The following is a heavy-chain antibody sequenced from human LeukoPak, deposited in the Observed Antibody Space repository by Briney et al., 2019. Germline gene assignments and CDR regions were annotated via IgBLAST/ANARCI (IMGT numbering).Heavy chain of an antibody. CDR1: GYTFSAYW. CDR2: IYPGDSET. Sequence: GESLKISCKGSGYTFSAYWIGWVRQMPGKGLEWMGIIYPGDSETRYSPSFQGQVTISADKFINTAYLQWSSLKASDTAMYYCARQGPVTTLYYFDYWGQGTLVTVSS. D-gene: IGHD4-17*01. CDR3: ARQGPVTTLYYFDY. V-gene: IGHV5-51*01. J-gene: IGHJ4*02.